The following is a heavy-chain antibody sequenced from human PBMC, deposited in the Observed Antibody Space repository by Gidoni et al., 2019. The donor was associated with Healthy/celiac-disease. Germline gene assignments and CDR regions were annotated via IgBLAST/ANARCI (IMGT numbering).Heavy chain of an antibody. CDR1: GYTFTRYA. CDR3: ARSLPGYSSSWYYFDY. J-gene: IGHJ4*02. D-gene: IGHD6-13*01. CDR2: INAGNGNT. Sequence: QVQLVQSGAEVQKPGASVKVSCKASGYTFTRYAMHWVRQAPGQRLEWMGWINAGNGNTKYSQKFQGRVTITRDTSASTAYMELSSLRSEDTAVYYCARSLPGYSSSWYYFDYWGQGTLVTVSS. V-gene: IGHV1-3*01.